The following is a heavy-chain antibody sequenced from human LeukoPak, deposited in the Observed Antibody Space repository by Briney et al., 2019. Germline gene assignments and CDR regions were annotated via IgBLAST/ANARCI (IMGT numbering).Heavy chain of an antibody. CDR1: GFTFDDYA. V-gene: IGHV3-9*03. CDR3: AKGDYYDSSAPPTDI. D-gene: IGHD3-22*01. CDR2: ISWNSGSI. J-gene: IGHJ3*02. Sequence: GGSLRLSCAASGFTFDDYAMHWVRHAPGKGLEWVSGISWNSGSIGYADSVKGRFTISRDNAKNSLYLQMNSLRAEDMALYYCAKGDYYDSSAPPTDIWGQGTMVTVSS.